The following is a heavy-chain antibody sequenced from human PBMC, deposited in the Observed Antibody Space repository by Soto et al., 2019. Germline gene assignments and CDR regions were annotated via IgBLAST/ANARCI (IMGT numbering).Heavy chain of an antibody. D-gene: IGHD3-16*02. J-gene: IGHJ4*02. CDR1: GGSISSGGYS. Sequence: QLQLQESGSGLVKPSQTLSLTCAVSGGSISSGGYSWSWIRQPPGKGLEWIGYIYHSGSTYYNPSLKSRVTISVDRSKTQFSLKLSSVTAADTAVYYCARGRNDYVWGSYRTPYFDYWGQGTLVTVSS. V-gene: IGHV4-30-2*01. CDR2: IYHSGST. CDR3: ARGRNDYVWGSYRTPYFDY.